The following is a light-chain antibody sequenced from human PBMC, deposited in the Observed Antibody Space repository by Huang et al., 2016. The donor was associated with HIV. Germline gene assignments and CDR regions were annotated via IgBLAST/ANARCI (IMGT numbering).Light chain of an antibody. CDR2: WAS. J-gene: IGKJ3*01. V-gene: IGKV4-1*01. CDR1: QSVLSGNNKNY. CDR3: VQYFNPPVT. Sequence: DIVMTQSQDSLAVSLGERATINCKSSQSVLSGNNKNYLAWFQRKSGQPPKLLIYWASTQESGVPDRFSGSGSRTDFTLTINSLQPEDVAIYYCVQYFNPPVTFGPGTKVNV.